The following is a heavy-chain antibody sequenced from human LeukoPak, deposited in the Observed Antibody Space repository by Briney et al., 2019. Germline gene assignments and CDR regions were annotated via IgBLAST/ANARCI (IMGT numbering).Heavy chain of an antibody. D-gene: IGHD5-12*01. CDR2: IYYSGST. V-gene: IGHV4-59*08. CDR1: GGSISSYY. J-gene: IGHJ4*02. Sequence: SEILSLTCTVSGGSISSYYWSWIRQPPGKGLEWIGYIYYSGSTNYNPSLKSRVTISVDTSKNQFSLKLSSVTAADTAVYYCARHRGYSGYVDYWGQGTLVTVSS. CDR3: ARHRGYSGYVDY.